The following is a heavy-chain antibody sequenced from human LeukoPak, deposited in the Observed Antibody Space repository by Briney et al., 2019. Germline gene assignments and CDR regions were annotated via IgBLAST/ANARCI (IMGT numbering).Heavy chain of an antibody. CDR3: TSPGRPGIAVAGTVY. CDR2: IRSKANSYAT. J-gene: IGHJ4*02. V-gene: IGHV3-73*01. D-gene: IGHD6-19*01. Sequence: PGGSLRLSCAASGFTFSGSAMHWVRQASGKGLEWVGRIRSKANSYATAYAASVKGRFTISRDDLKNTAYLQMNSLKTEDTAVYYCTSPGRPGIAVAGTVYWGQGTLVTVSS. CDR1: GFTFSGSA.